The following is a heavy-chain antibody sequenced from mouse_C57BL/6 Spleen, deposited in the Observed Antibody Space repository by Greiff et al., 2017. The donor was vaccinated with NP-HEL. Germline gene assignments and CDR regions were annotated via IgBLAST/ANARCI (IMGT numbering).Heavy chain of an antibody. CDR2: INPNNGGT. V-gene: IGHV1-18*01. J-gene: IGHJ3*01. Sequence: EVQLQQSGPELVKPGASVKIPCKASGYTFTDYNMDWVKQSHGKSLEWIGDINPNNGGTIYNHKFKGQATLTVDKSSSTAYMEFRSLTSEDTAVYYCARCLGPSFAYWGQGTLVTVFA. CDR3: ARCLGPSFAY. CDR1: GYTFTDYN.